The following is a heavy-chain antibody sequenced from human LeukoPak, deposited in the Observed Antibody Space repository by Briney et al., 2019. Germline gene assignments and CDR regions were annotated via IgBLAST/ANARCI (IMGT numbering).Heavy chain of an antibody. V-gene: IGHV3-33*06. J-gene: IGHJ4*02. Sequence: GRSLRLSCAASGFTFSSYGMHWVRQAPGKGLEWVAVIWYDGSNKYYADSVKGRFTISRDNSKNTLYLQMNSLRAEDTAVYYCAKPPSMIIVVPLDFWGQGTLVTVSS. CDR2: IWYDGSNK. CDR3: AKPPSMIIVVPLDF. D-gene: IGHD3-22*01. CDR1: GFTFSSYG.